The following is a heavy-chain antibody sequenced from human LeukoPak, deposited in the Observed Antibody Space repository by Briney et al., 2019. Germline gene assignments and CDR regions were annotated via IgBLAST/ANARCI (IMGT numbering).Heavy chain of an antibody. J-gene: IGHJ5*02. V-gene: IGHV1-69*04. CDR3: ARDFIAARPVNWFDP. CDR1: GGTFSSYA. CDR2: IIPILGIA. D-gene: IGHD6-6*01. Sequence: SVKVSYKASGGTFSSYAISWVRQAPGQGLEWMGRIIPILGIANYAQKFQGRVTITADKSTSTAYMELSSLRSEDTAVYYCARDFIAARPVNWFDPWGQGTLVTVSS.